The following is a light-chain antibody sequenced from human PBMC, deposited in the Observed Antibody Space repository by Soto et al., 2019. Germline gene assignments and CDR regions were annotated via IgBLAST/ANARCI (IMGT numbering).Light chain of an antibody. CDR1: QGISSH. CDR3: QHLNSYSST. J-gene: IGKJ5*01. V-gene: IGKV1-9*01. CDR2: AAS. Sequence: IQLTQSPSSLSASVGDRVTITCRASQGISSHLAWYQQKPGKAPKLLIFAASTLQIGVPSRFSGSGSGTDFSLTISSLQPEDFATYYCQHLNSYSSTFGQGTRLEIK.